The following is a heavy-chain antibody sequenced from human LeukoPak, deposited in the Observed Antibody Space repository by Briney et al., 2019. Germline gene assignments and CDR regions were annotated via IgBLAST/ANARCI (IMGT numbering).Heavy chain of an antibody. CDR2: IYYSGST. V-gene: IGHV4-59*08. J-gene: IGHJ4*02. D-gene: IGHD2-15*01. Sequence: SETLSLTCTVSGGSISSYYWSWIRQPPGKGLEWIGYIYYSGSTNYNPSLKSRVTISVDTSKNQFSLKLSSVTAADTAVYYCARGIRVVVVAVAFDYWGQGTLVTVSA. CDR1: GGSISSYY. CDR3: ARGIRVVVVAVAFDY.